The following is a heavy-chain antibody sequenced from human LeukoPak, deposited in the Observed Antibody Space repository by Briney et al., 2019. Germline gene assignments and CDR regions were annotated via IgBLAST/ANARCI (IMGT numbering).Heavy chain of an antibody. J-gene: IGHJ6*03. D-gene: IGHD2-2*01. CDR1: GFTFDDYA. CDR2: ISWNGGSI. V-gene: IGHV3-9*03. Sequence: TGGSLRLSCAASGFTFDDYAMHWVRQAPGKGLEWVSGISWNGGSIGYADSVKGRFTISRDNAKNSLYLQMNSLRAEDMALYYCAKSAGYSTSYYYMDVWGKGTTVTVSS. CDR3: AKSAGYSTSYYYMDV.